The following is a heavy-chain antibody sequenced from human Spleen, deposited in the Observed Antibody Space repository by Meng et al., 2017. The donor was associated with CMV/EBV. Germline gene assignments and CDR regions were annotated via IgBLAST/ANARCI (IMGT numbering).Heavy chain of an antibody. CDR2: INPNSGGT. V-gene: IGHV1-2*02. J-gene: IGHJ4*02. Sequence: ASVKVSCKASGGTFSSYAFSWVRQAPGQGLEWMGWINPNSGGTNYAQKFQGRVTMTRDTSISTAYMELSRLRSDDTAVYYCASSPGWLRSTPIDYWGQGTLVTVSS. CDR1: GGTFSSYA. D-gene: IGHD5-12*01. CDR3: ASSPGWLRSTPIDY.